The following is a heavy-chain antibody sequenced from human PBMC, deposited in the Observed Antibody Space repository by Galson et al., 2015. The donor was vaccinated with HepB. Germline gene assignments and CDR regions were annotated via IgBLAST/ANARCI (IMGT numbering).Heavy chain of an antibody. Sequence: SLRLSCAASGFTFGDYAMSWFRQAPGKGLEWVSVIYSGGSTYYADSVEGRFTISRDNSKNTLYLQMNSLRAEDTALYYCARTMWQWPSRGGLDVWGQGTTVTVSS. CDR2: IYSGGST. CDR3: ARTMWQWPSRGGLDV. V-gene: IGHV3-66*01. CDR1: GFTFGDYA. D-gene: IGHD6-19*01. J-gene: IGHJ6*02.